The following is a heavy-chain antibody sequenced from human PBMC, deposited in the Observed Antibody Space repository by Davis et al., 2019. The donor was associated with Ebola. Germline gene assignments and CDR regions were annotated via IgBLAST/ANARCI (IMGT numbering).Heavy chain of an antibody. J-gene: IGHJ4*02. CDR2: INSSSNYI. CDR1: GFTFSNYN. Sequence: GGSLRLSCTASGFTFSNYNLNWVRQTPEKGLEWVSSINSSSNYIYYADSLKGRFTISRDDAKNSLYLHMNSLRAEDTAVYYCARFDHSFDSWGQGVLVTVSS. V-gene: IGHV3-21*01. CDR3: ARFDHSFDS. D-gene: IGHD4-11*01.